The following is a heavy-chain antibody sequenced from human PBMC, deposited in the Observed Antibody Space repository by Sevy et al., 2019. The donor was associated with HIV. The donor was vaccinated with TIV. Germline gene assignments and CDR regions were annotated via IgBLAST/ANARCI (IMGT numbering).Heavy chain of an antibody. V-gene: IGHV1-69*13. J-gene: IGHJ5*02. CDR1: GGTFSSYA. Sequence: ASVKVSCKASGGTFSSYAISWVRQAPGQGLEWMGGIIPIFGTANYAQKFQGRVTITADESTGTAYMELSSLRSEDTAVYYCARGGGYCSSTSCYTGWFDPWGQGTLVTVSS. CDR2: IIPIFGTA. CDR3: ARGGGYCSSTSCYTGWFDP. D-gene: IGHD2-2*01.